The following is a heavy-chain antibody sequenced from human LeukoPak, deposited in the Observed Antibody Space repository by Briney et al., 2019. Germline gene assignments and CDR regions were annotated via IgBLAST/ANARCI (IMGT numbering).Heavy chain of an antibody. CDR2: IYSGGST. Sequence: AGGSLRLSCAASGFTVNSNYMSWVRQAPGKGLEWVSVIYSGGSTYYADSVKGRFTISRDNSKNTLYLQMNSLRAEDTAVYYCARGNWNDDERLAYWGQGTLVTVSS. V-gene: IGHV3-53*01. D-gene: IGHD1-1*01. J-gene: IGHJ4*02. CDR3: ARGNWNDDERLAY. CDR1: GFTVNSNY.